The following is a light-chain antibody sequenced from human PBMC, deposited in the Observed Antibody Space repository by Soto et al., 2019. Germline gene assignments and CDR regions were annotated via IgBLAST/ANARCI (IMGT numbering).Light chain of an antibody. CDR2: DAS. J-gene: IGKJ1*01. Sequence: EIVLTQSPGTLSLSPWERATLSCRASLSVSSSYLAWYQQKPGQAPRLLIYDASSRATGIPDRFSGSGSGTDFTLSISRLEPEDFAVYYCQQYGTSPSTFGQGTKVDIK. CDR3: QQYGTSPST. CDR1: LSVSSSY. V-gene: IGKV3-20*01.